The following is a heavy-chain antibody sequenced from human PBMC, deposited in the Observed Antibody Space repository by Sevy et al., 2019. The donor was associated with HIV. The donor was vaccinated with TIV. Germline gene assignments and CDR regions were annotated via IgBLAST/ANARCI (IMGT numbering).Heavy chain of an antibody. V-gene: IGHV3-21*01. Sequence: GGSLRLSWAASGFTFSSYSMNWVRKAPGRGLEGVSSISSSSSYIYYGDSVKGRFTISRDNAKNSLYLQMNSLRAEDTAVYYCARGAEQGIAAAGTGDAFDIWGQGTMVTVSS. CDR1: GFTFSSYS. D-gene: IGHD6-13*01. J-gene: IGHJ3*02. CDR2: ISSSSSYI. CDR3: ARGAEQGIAAAGTGDAFDI.